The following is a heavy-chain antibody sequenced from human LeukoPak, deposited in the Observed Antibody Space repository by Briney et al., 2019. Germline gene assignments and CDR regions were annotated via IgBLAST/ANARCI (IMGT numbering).Heavy chain of an antibody. Sequence: SETLPLTCTVSGGSISSYYWSWIRQPPGKGLEWIGYIYYSGSTNYNPSLKSRVTISVDTSKNQFSLKLSSVTAADTAVYYCAREDIVVVPAARLVSWFDPWGQGTLVTVSS. V-gene: IGHV4-59*01. CDR3: AREDIVVVPAARLVSWFDP. J-gene: IGHJ5*02. CDR1: GGSISSYY. D-gene: IGHD2-2*01. CDR2: IYYSGST.